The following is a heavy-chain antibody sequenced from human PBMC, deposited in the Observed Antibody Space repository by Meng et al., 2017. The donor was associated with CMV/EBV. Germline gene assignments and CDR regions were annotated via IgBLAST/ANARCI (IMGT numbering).Heavy chain of an antibody. V-gene: IGHV1-8*01. D-gene: IGHD1-1*01. CDR3: ARAILERRHRRLTLGSEPYYYYGMDV. Sequence: ASVKVSCKASGYTFTSYDINWVRQATGQGLEWMGWMNPNCGNTGYAQKFQGRVTMTRNTSISTAYMELSSLRSEDTAVYYCARAILERRHRRLTLGSEPYYYYGMDVWGQGTTVTVSS. J-gene: IGHJ6*02. CDR1: GYTFTSYD. CDR2: MNPNCGNT.